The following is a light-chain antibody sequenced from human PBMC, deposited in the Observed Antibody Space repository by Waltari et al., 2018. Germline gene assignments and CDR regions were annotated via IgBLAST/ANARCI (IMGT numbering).Light chain of an antibody. Sequence: IVMTQSPATLSVSPGEGVTLYCRTSQSVGSDFAWYQQRPGQAPRLLIYGASTRATGFPARVSGSVSGTEFTLTISILQSEDFAVYYCQQYAQWPLTFGGGTKVEIK. J-gene: IGKJ4*01. CDR1: QSVGSD. V-gene: IGKV3-15*01. CDR2: GAS. CDR3: QQYAQWPLT.